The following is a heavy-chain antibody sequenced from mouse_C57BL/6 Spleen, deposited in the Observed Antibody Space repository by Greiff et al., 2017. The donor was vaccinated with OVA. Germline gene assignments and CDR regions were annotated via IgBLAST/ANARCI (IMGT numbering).Heavy chain of an antibody. J-gene: IGHJ4*01. CDR3: ARSNGANYYDSSGGYAMDY. CDR1: GYAFTNYL. Sequence: QVQLQQSGAELVRPGTSVKVSCKASGYAFTNYLIEWVKQRPGQGLEWIGVINPGSGGTNYNEKFKGKATLTADKSSSTAYMQLSSLTAEDSAVYYCARSNGANYYDSSGGYAMDYWGQGTSVTVSS. V-gene: IGHV1-54*01. D-gene: IGHD1-1*01. CDR2: INPGSGGT.